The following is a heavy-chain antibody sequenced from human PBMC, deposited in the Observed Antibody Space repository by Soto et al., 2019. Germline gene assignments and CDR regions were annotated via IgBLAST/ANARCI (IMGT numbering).Heavy chain of an antibody. CDR2: IHHSGNT. CDR1: VDFMNSADHS. CDR3: ARQVVVTSYYFDY. Sequence: LSLTCAVSVDFMNSADHSWAWIRQPPGKGLEWIGYIHHSGNTYSNPALRSRLTMSVDRSKNQFSLKLTSVTATDTAIYYCARQVVVTSYYFDYWGPGTLVTVSS. V-gene: IGHV4-30-2*01. J-gene: IGHJ4*02. D-gene: IGHD3-22*01.